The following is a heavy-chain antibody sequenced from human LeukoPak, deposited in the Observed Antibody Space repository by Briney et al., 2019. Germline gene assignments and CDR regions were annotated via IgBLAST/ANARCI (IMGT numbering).Heavy chain of an antibody. D-gene: IGHD6-19*01. J-gene: IGHJ4*02. Sequence: HTGRSLRLSCAASGFTFDDYAMHWVRQAPGKGLEWVSGISWNSGSIGYADSVKGRFTISRDNAKNSLYLQMNSLRAEDTALYYCAKDTLRYHLAESFDYWGQGTLVTVSS. CDR1: GFTFDDYA. CDR2: ISWNSGSI. V-gene: IGHV3-9*01. CDR3: AKDTLRYHLAESFDY.